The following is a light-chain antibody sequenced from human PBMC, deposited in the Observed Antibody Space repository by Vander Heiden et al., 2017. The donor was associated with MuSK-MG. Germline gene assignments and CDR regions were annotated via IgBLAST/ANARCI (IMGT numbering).Light chain of an antibody. CDR1: QSITDY. J-gene: IGKJ2*01. CDR3: QQNYSPPLYT. CDR2: AAS. V-gene: IGKV1-39*01. Sequence: DIQMTQSPSSLSASVGDRVTITCRASQSITDYLNWYQQKPGKAPKVLIYAASSLQSGVPSRFSGSGSGTDFTLTISSRQPEDFATYYCQQNYSPPLYTFGQGTKLEVK.